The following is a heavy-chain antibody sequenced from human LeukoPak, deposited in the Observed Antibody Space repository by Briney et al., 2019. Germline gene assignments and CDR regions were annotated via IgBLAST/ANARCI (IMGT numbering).Heavy chain of an antibody. D-gene: IGHD3-22*01. Sequence: EPSETLSLTCTVSGGSISNYYWNWIRQPAGRGLEWIGHIHTSGTMNYNASLKSRVRISVETSKNQFSLRLSSVTAADTAVYFCARGILRDYYDSSGFYHRGGVGYWGQGTLVTVSS. CDR1: GGSISNYY. J-gene: IGHJ4*02. V-gene: IGHV4-4*07. CDR2: IHTSGTM. CDR3: ARGILRDYYDSSGFYHRGGVGY.